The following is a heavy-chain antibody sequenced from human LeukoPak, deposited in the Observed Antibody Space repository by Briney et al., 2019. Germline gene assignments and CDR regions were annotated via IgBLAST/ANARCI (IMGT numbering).Heavy chain of an antibody. V-gene: IGHV3-7*03. D-gene: IGHD2/OR15-2a*01. CDR1: GFTLCIYW. CDR2: MKQGESEK. Sequence: PGGSLTLSCVRSGFTLCIYWMTWLRRAPGKGGEGVANMKQGESEKHYLDCVKGRFTIPRHNAMNSLFVQVTSVRAGDTAMYYCASGVDLDSSTYRPFDYWGQGALVTVSS. CDR3: ASGVDLDSSTYRPFDY. J-gene: IGHJ4*02.